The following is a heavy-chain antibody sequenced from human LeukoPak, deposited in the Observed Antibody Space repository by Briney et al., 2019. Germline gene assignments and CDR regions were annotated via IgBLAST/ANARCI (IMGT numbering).Heavy chain of an antibody. D-gene: IGHD3-3*01. CDR2: ISYDGSNK. J-gene: IGHJ4*02. CDR3: ARDKSGYYYGDY. CDR1: GFTFSSYA. V-gene: IGHV3-30-3*01. Sequence: PGGSLRLSCAASGFTFSSYAMHWVRQAPGKGLEWVAVISYDGSNKYYADSVKGRLTISRDNSKNTLYLQMNSLRAEDTAVYYCARDKSGYYYGDYWGQGTLVTVSS.